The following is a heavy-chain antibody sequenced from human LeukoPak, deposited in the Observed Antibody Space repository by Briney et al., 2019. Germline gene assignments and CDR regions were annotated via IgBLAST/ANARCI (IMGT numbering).Heavy chain of an antibody. CDR1: GFTFSSHS. Sequence: GGSLRLSCAASGFTFSSHSMGWVRQAPGKGLEWVSVISSSGGSTFYADSVKGRFTISSDQSKNTLFLQMNSLRADDTAIYYCARYWNDRYFDYWGPGTLVTVSS. V-gene: IGHV3-23*01. CDR2: ISSSGGST. J-gene: IGHJ4*02. CDR3: ARYWNDRYFDY. D-gene: IGHD1-1*01.